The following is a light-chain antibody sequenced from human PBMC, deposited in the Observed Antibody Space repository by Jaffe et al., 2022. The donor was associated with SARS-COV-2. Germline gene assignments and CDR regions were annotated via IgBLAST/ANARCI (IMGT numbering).Light chain of an antibody. CDR2: DVG. CDR3: GSYTSSNTLV. V-gene: IGLV2-14*03. CDR1: SSDVGGYNY. Sequence: QSALTQPASVSGSPGQSITISCTGTSSDVGGYNYVSWYQQHPGKAPKLMIYDVGNRPSGVSNRFSGSKSGNTASLTISGLQAEDEADYYCGSYTSSNTLVFGTGTKVTVL. J-gene: IGLJ1*01.